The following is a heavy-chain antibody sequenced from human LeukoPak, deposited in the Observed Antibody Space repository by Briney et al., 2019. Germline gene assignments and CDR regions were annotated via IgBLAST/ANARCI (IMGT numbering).Heavy chain of an antibody. J-gene: IGHJ3*02. Sequence: GASVKVSCKASGGTFSSYAISWVRQAPGQGLEWMGGIIPIFGTANYAQKFQGRVTITADKSTSTAYVELSSLRSEDTAVYYCARQRVGAVAGNAFDIWGQGTMVTVSS. V-gene: IGHV1-69*06. CDR1: GGTFSSYA. CDR3: ARQRVGAVAGNAFDI. CDR2: IIPIFGTA. D-gene: IGHD6-19*01.